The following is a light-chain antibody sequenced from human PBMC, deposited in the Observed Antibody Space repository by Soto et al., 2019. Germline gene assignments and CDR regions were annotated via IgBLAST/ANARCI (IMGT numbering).Light chain of an antibody. J-gene: IGKJ2*01. CDR2: DAS. V-gene: IGKV3-11*01. CDR1: QTVGTF. Sequence: EIVLTQSPATLSLSPGERATLSCRASQTVGTFLAWYQQKPGQAPRLVIYDASKRATGIPARFSGTGSGTDFALTISSIEPEYFAVYYCQHRTNWPRTFGQGTKLHIK. CDR3: QHRTNWPRT.